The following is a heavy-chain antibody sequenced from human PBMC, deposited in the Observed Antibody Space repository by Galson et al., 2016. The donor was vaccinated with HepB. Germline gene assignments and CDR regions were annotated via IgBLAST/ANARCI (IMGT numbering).Heavy chain of an antibody. D-gene: IGHD2-2*01. CDR2: IYYSGST. J-gene: IGHJ6*03. CDR3: ARVQKGVVVTWYYYCVDV. Sequence: SETLSLTCTVSGVSISSTSYYWGWIRQPPGKGLEWIGNIYYSGSTYYNPPLQSRVTISLDTSKKQFSLKLSSVTAADTAIYYCARVQKGVVVTWYYYCVDVWGKGTTVTVSS. CDR1: GVSISSTSYY. V-gene: IGHV4-39*07.